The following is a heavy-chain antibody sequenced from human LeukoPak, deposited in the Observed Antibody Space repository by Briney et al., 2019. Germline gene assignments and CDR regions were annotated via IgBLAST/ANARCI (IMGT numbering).Heavy chain of an antibody. CDR2: IYYRGST. J-gene: IGHJ4*02. D-gene: IGHD6-13*01. V-gene: IGHV4-39*01. CDR1: GDSISGSDYF. CDR3: ARHDISSWTFDY. Sequence: PSETLSLTCTVSGDSISGSDYFWGWIRQPPGKGLEWIGTIYYRGSTNYNPSLKSRVTISVDTSKNQFSLKLSSVTAADTAMYYCARHDISSWTFDYWGQGTLVTVSS.